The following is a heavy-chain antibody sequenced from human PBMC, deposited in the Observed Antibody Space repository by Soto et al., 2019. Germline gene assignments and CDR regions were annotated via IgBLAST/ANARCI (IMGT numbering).Heavy chain of an antibody. J-gene: IGHJ3*02. CDR3: TSHLGELSSPRAFDI. CDR1: GFTVSGSA. Sequence: EVQLVESGGGLVQPGGSLKLSCAASGFTVSGSAVHWVRQASGKGLEWVGRIRSKTNSYATAYAASVKGRFTISRDDSKNMAYLQMNGLKPEDTAVYYCTSHLGELSSPRAFDIWGQGTMVTVSS. CDR2: IRSKTNSYAT. D-gene: IGHD3-16*02. V-gene: IGHV3-73*01.